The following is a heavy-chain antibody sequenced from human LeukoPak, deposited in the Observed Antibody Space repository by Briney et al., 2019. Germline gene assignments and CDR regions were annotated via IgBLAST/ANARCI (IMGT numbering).Heavy chain of an antibody. Sequence: GGSLRLSCAVSGLTFSSSWMDWVRQAPGKGLEWVASINPDGNKKYSADSVKGRFTISRDNAENSLYLQMNSLRVEDTAFYYCAKYGPQDSGSSHFDYWGQGALVTVSS. V-gene: IGHV3-7*01. J-gene: IGHJ4*02. CDR2: INPDGNKK. D-gene: IGHD1-26*01. CDR3: AKYGPQDSGSSHFDY. CDR1: GLTFSSSW.